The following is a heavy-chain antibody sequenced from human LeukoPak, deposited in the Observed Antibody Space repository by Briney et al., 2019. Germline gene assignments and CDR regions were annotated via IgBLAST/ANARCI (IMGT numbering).Heavy chain of an antibody. Sequence: SETLSLTCTVSGGSLWSFYWSWVRQPAGKGLEWIGRLYNNGSTNYSPSLKSRVIMSFDPSKNQFSLKLNSVTAADTAVYYCARGIGPSITMVRGPKIGAFDIWGQGTMVTVSS. D-gene: IGHD3-10*01. CDR3: ARGIGPSITMVRGPKIGAFDI. J-gene: IGHJ3*02. CDR2: LYNNGST. CDR1: GGSLWSFY. V-gene: IGHV4-4*07.